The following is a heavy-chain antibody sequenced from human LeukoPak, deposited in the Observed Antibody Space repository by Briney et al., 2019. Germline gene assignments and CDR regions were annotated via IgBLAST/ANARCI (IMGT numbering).Heavy chain of an antibody. Sequence: GESLQISCKGSGYTFTTYWIGWVRQMPGKGLEWMGIIYPGDSDTRYSPSFQGQVTISVDKSIATAYLQWSSLKASDTAMYYCARRLGGNSYGYTIDYWGQGTLVTVSS. CDR3: ARRLGGNSYGYTIDY. D-gene: IGHD5-18*01. J-gene: IGHJ4*02. V-gene: IGHV5-51*01. CDR1: GYTFTTYW. CDR2: IYPGDSDT.